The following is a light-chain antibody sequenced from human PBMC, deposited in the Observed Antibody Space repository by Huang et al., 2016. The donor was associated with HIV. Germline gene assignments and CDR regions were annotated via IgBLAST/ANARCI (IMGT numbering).Light chain of an antibody. V-gene: IGKV3-20*01. CDR1: LNVSSNY. CDR2: GAS. Sequence: EIVLTQSPGTLSLSPGERATLSCRASLNVSSNYLAWHQQKPGQAPRLLIYGASNRATGIPNRFSGSGSGTDFTLTITRLAPEDFAMFYCQQYGRSPYTFGQGTQLEI. J-gene: IGKJ2*01. CDR3: QQYGRSPYT.